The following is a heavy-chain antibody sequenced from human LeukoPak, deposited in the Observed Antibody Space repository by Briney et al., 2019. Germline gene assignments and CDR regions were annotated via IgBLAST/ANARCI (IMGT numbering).Heavy chain of an antibody. Sequence: PGGSLRLSCAVSGFTFSSYNMNWVRQAPGKGLEWVSSITSSSRYIYYADSVKGRFTISRDNAKCSLYLQMNSLRAEDTAVYYCARDPYSGSYGDYYYYYMDVWGKGTTVTISS. CDR2: ITSSSRYI. D-gene: IGHD1-26*01. CDR1: GFTFSSYN. CDR3: ARDPYSGSYGDYYYYYMDV. V-gene: IGHV3-21*01. J-gene: IGHJ6*03.